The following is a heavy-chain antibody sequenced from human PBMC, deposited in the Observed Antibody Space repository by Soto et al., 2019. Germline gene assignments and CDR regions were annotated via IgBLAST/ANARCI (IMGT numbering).Heavy chain of an antibody. D-gene: IGHD3-10*01. V-gene: IGHV1-3*01. CDR1: GYTFTSYA. Sequence: ASVKVSCKASGYTFTSYAMHWVRQAPGQRLEWMGWINAGNGNTKYSQKFQGRVTITRDTSAGTAYMELSSLRSEDTAVYYCARGLIPGFGEAPLDYWGQGTLVTVSS. CDR3: ARGLIPGFGEAPLDY. J-gene: IGHJ4*02. CDR2: INAGNGNT.